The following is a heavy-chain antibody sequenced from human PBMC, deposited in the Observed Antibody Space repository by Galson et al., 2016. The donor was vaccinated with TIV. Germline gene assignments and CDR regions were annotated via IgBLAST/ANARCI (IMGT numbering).Heavy chain of an antibody. CDR2: IIPIIGMT. V-gene: IGHV1-69*02. CDR3: ARAGVGAARDGGDY. D-gene: IGHD6-6*01. CDR1: GSIFSSYT. J-gene: IGHJ4*02. Sequence: SVKVSCKASGSIFSSYTIFWVRQAPGQGLEWMGRIIPIIGMTNYAQKFQGRVTITADTSTNTAYMELGSLRSEDTAIYYCARAGVGAARDGGDYWGLGTLVTVSS.